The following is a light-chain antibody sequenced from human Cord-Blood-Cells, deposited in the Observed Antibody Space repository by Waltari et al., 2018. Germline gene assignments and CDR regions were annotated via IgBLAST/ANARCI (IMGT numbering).Light chain of an antibody. CDR2: DNN. V-gene: IGLV1-51*01. CDR3: GTWDSSLSAYV. Sequence: QSVLTQPPSVSAAPGQKVTISCSGSSPNIGNTYVSWYQQLPGTAPKLLIYDNNKRPSGIPDRFSGSKSGTSATLGITGLQTGDEADYYCGTWDSSLSAYVFGTGTKVTVL. CDR1: SPNIGNTY. J-gene: IGLJ1*01.